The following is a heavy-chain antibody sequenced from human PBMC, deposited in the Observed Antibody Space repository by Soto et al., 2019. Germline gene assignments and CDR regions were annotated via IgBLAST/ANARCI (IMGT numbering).Heavy chain of an antibody. V-gene: IGHV3-11*01. CDR1: GFIFSDYY. J-gene: IGHJ6*02. CDR2: ISSSGSTR. Sequence: QVQLVESGGGLVKPGGSLRLSCATSGFIFSDYYMNWIRQTPGKGLEWVSYISSSGSTRYYADSVKGRFTISRDNTKNSLYLQMSSLRAEDTAVYYCARANYYYYGLDVWGHGTTVTDSS. CDR3: ARANYYYYGLDV.